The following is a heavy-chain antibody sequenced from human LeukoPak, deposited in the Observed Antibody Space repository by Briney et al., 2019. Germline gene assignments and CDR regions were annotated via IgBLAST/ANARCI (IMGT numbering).Heavy chain of an antibody. Sequence: GGSLRLSCAASGVTFSSYGMHWVRQAPGKGLEWVAVIWYDGSNKYYADSVKGRFTISRDNSKNTLYLQMNSLGAEDTAVYYCARAVDTAMGFVDYWGQGTLVTVSS. D-gene: IGHD5-18*01. CDR1: GVTFSSYG. J-gene: IGHJ4*02. CDR3: ARAVDTAMGFVDY. V-gene: IGHV3-33*01. CDR2: IWYDGSNK.